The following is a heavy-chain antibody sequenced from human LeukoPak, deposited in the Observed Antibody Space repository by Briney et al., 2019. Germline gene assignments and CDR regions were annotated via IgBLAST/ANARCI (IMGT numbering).Heavy chain of an antibody. J-gene: IGHJ4*02. CDR3: ARETGRGVTTYFDY. Sequence: PGGSLRLSCAASGFTFSSYWMSWVRQAPGKGLEWVAHIKQDGSEKYYVDSVKGRFTISRDNAKNSLYLQMNSLRAEDTAVYYCARETGRGVTTYFDYWGQGTLVTVSS. CDR2: IKQDGSEK. D-gene: IGHD4-17*01. V-gene: IGHV3-7*01. CDR1: GFTFSSYW.